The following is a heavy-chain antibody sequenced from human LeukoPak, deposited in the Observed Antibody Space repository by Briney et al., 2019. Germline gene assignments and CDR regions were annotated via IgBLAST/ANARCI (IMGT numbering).Heavy chain of an antibody. D-gene: IGHD2-2*01. CDR2: INPSGGST. V-gene: IGHV1-46*01. CDR1: GYTFTSYY. CDR3: ARGLRIVVVPAALGY. Sequence: GASVKVSCKASGYTFTSYYMRWVRQAPGQGLEWMGIINPSGGSTSYAQKFQGRVTMTRDTSTSTVYMELSSLRSEDTAVYYCARGLRIVVVPAALGYWGQGTLVTVSS. J-gene: IGHJ4*02.